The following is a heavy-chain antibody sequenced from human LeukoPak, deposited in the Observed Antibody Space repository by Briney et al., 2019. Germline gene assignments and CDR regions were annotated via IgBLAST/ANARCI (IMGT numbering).Heavy chain of an antibody. CDR1: GGSISSYY. CDR3: ARGTGSGSYPFDY. V-gene: IGHV4-59*01. Sequence: SETVSLTCTVSGGSISSYYWSWIRQPPGKGLEWIGYIYYSGCTNYNPSLKSRVTISVDTSKNRFSLKVSSVTAADTAVYYCARGTGSGSYPFDYWGQGTLVTVSS. J-gene: IGHJ4*02. D-gene: IGHD3-10*01. CDR2: IYYSGCT.